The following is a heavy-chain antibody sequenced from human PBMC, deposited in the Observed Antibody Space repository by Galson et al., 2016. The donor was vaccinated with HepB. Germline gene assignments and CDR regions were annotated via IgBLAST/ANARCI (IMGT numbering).Heavy chain of an antibody. J-gene: IGHJ3*01. D-gene: IGHD1-1*01. CDR2: ISPSGGST. CDR1: GYTFTTYY. V-gene: IGHV1-46*01. CDR3: ARLTSTGTFDAFDV. Sequence: SVKVSCKASGYTFTTYYMHWVRQAPGQGLEWMGIISPSGGSTTYAQNFQGRVTMTRDTSTSTVYMELSSLRSEDTAVYFCARLTSTGTFDAFDVWGRGTMVTVSS.